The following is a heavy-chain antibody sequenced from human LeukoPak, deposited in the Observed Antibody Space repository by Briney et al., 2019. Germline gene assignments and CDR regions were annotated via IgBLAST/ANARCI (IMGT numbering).Heavy chain of an antibody. J-gene: IGHJ4*02. D-gene: IGHD2/OR15-2a*01. Sequence: SETLSLTCVVSGASVSSSHWNWIRQLPGKGLEWIGCLSYTGKTDYNPSLASRVTISLDTSKNQVSLKLRSVTAADTAVYYCSEGYFEPFDHWGQGTLVTVSS. V-gene: IGHV4-59*02. CDR3: SEGYFEPFDH. CDR2: LSYTGKT. CDR1: GASVSSSH.